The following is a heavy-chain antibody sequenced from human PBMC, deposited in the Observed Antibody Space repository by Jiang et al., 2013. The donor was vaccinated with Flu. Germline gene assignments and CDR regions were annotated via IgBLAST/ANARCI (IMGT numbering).Heavy chain of an antibody. Sequence: YAMYWVRQAPGKGLEWVAIHTVWMETEKHYADSVKGRFTVSRDNSKNTLYLQMSSLTAEDTSVYYCATLRGSTYDTYLADYWGQGTLVTVFS. D-gene: IGHD3-9*01. CDR3: ATLRGSTYDTYLADY. V-gene: IGHV3-30*02. CDR1: YA. CDR2: HTVWMETEK. J-gene: IGHJ4*02.